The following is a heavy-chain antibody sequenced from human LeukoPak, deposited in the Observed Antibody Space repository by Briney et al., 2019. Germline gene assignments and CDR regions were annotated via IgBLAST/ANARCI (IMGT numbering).Heavy chain of an antibody. J-gene: IGHJ4*02. CDR1: GYTFTGYY. CDR3: ARDFQRRITMVRASGY. V-gene: IGHV1-2*02. D-gene: IGHD3-10*01. Sequence: GASVKVSCKASGYTFTGYYMHWVRQAPGQGLEWMGWINPNSGGTNYAQKFQGRVTMTRDTSISTAYMELSRLRSDDTAVYYCARDFQRRITMVRASGYWGQGTLVTVSS. CDR2: INPNSGGT.